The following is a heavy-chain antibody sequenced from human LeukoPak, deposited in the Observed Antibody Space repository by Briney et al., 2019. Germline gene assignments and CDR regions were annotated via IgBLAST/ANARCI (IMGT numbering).Heavy chain of an antibody. CDR2: IYYSGSP. Sequence: KPSETLSLTCTVSGGSISSNSYYWGWIRQPPGKGREWIGSIYYSGSPYYNPSLKSRVTISVDTSKNQFSLKVISVTAADTAVYYCARWRTARTGFDYWGQGTLVAVSS. J-gene: IGHJ4*02. CDR1: GGSISSNSYY. D-gene: IGHD3/OR15-3a*01. CDR3: ARWRTARTGFDY. V-gene: IGHV4-39*01.